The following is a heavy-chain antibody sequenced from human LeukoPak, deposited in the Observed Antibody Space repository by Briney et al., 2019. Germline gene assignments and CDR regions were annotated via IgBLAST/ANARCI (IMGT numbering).Heavy chain of an antibody. CDR1: GFTFSTYA. V-gene: IGHV3-64D*09. J-gene: IGHJ6*02. CDR2: ISSNGGTI. CDR3: SGGSGLDV. D-gene: IGHD2-15*01. Sequence: GGSLRLSCSASGFTFSTYAMHWVRQAPGKGLEYVSAISSNGGTIYYADSVKGRFTISRDKSKNTLYLQMSSLRTEDTAVFYCSGGSGLDVWGQGTTVTVSS.